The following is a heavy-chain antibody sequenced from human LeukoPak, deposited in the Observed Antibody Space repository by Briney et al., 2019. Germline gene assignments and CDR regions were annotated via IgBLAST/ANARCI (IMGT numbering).Heavy chain of an antibody. Sequence: GGSLRLSCAASGFTFSIYAMSWVRQAPGKGLEWVSGISSSGGSTDYADSVKGRFTISRDNSKRTLYLQMSSLRAEDTAVYYCAKGGAYGANSFFDYWGQGTLVTVSS. J-gene: IGHJ4*02. CDR3: AKGGAYGANSFFDY. CDR2: ISSSGGST. CDR1: GFTFSIYA. D-gene: IGHD4-23*01. V-gene: IGHV3-23*01.